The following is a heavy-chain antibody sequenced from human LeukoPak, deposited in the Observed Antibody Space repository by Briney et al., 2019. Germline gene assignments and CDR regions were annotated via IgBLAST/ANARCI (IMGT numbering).Heavy chain of an antibody. D-gene: IGHD3-16*02. J-gene: IGHJ4*02. CDR2: ISSSSSYI. V-gene: IGHV3-21*01. Sequence: GGSLRLSCAASGFTFSSYSMNWVRQATGKGLEWVSSISSSSSYIYYADSVKGRFTISRDNAKNSLYLQMNSLRAEDTAVYYCAREGSPPYDYVWGSYRWGTYYFDYWGQGTLVTVSS. CDR1: GFTFSSYS. CDR3: AREGSPPYDYVWGSYRWGTYYFDY.